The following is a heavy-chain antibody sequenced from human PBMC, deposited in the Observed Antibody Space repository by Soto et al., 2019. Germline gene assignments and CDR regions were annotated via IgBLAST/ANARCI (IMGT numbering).Heavy chain of an antibody. CDR2: VNHSGIS. CDR3: ARNVFRCRGGDDCFDTRAFEV. CDR1: GGAFSTDY. D-gene: IGHD2-21*01. V-gene: IGHV4-34*01. J-gene: IGHJ3*01. Sequence: SETLSLTCAVYGGAFSTDYWSWIRQSPGKGPEWIGEVNHSGISIYNPSLKSRVTMSVDTSKNQFSLKLSSMTAADTALYFCARNVFRCRGGDDCFDTRAFEVWGRAIMVTLPS.